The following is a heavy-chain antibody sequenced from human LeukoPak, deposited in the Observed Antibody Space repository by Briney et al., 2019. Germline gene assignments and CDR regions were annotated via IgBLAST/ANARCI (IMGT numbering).Heavy chain of an antibody. CDR2: ISSGSTYI. J-gene: IGHJ3*02. D-gene: IGHD3-22*01. V-gene: IGHV3-21*01. CDR1: GVTFRSDT. Sequence: GGSLRLSCAASGVTFRSDTLNWVRQAPGKGLEWVSSISSGSTYIYNADSVKGRFTISRDNAKNSLYLQMNSLRAEDTAMYFWATDRSQTSDSNSYYPDALNIWGQGTMVTVSS. CDR3: ATDRSQTSDSNSYYPDALNI.